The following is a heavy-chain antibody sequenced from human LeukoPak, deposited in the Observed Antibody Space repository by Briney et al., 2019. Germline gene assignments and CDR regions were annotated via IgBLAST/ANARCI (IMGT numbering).Heavy chain of an antibody. CDR1: GGSISSDY. V-gene: IGHV4-59*01. Sequence: SETLSLTCTVSGGSISSDYWSWIRQPPGKGLEWIGYIYYRGSTNYNPSLKSRVTISVDTSKNQFSLKLSSVTAADTAVYYCARLSGYSSGHYYSDYWGQGTLVTVSS. CDR3: ARLSGYSSGHYYSDY. J-gene: IGHJ4*02. CDR2: IYYRGST. D-gene: IGHD3-22*01.